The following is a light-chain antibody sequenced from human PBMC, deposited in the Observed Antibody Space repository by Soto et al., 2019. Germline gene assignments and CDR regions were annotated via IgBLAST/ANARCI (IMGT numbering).Light chain of an antibody. CDR3: QQYGSSPWT. CDR2: GAS. Sequence: EIVLTQSPGTLSLSPGERATLSCRASQSVSSNYLAWYQQKPGQAPRRLIYGASSRATGIPDRFSGSGSGTDFSLTINRLEPEVFAVYYCQQYGSSPWTFVQGSRVDSK. J-gene: IGKJ1*01. V-gene: IGKV3-20*01. CDR1: QSVSSNY.